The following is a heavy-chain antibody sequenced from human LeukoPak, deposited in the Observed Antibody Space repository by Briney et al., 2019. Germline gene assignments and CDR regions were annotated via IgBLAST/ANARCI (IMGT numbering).Heavy chain of an antibody. J-gene: IGHJ4*02. Sequence: GGSLRLSCAASGITFSSYGMHWVRQAPGKGLEWVAVIWYDRNNKYYADSVKGRFTISRDNSKNTLYLQMNSLRAEDTAVYYCARGSTWLDFTRIPAALGYWGQGTLVTVSS. CDR2: IWYDRNNK. V-gene: IGHV3-33*01. CDR1: GITFSSYG. CDR3: ARGSTWLDFTRIPAALGY. D-gene: IGHD6-13*01.